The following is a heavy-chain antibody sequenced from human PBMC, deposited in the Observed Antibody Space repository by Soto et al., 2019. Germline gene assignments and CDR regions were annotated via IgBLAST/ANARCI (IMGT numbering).Heavy chain of an antibody. V-gene: IGHV4-31*03. Sequence: SETLSLTCTVSGGSISSGGYYWSWIRQHPGKGLEWIGYIYYSGTTYYNPSLKSRVTISVDTSKNQFSLKSSSVSAADTALYYCARCSLVVVPAPGFDPWGRGTLVTVSS. CDR2: IYYSGTT. D-gene: IGHD2-2*01. CDR1: GGSISSGGYY. J-gene: IGHJ5*02. CDR3: ARCSLVVVPAPGFDP.